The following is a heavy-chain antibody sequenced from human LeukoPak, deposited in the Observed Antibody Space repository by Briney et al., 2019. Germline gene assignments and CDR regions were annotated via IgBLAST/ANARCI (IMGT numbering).Heavy chain of an antibody. V-gene: IGHV1-8*01. J-gene: IGHJ4*02. D-gene: IGHD3/OR15-3a*01. CDR2: MNPNSGNT. Sequence: GVSVKVSCKASGYTFTSYDINWVRQATGQGLEWMGWMNPNSGNTGFAQKFQGRITMTRNTSIGTAYMELSSLRSEDTAVYYCARGGVDFWTGYFDYWGQGTLVTVSS. CDR1: GYTFTSYD. CDR3: ARGGVDFWTGYFDY.